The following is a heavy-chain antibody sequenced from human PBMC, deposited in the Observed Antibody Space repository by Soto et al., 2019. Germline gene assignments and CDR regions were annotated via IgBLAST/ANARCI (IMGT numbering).Heavy chain of an antibody. V-gene: IGHV1-2*04. Sequence: QVQLVQSGAEVKKPGASVKVSCKASGYTFTGYYMHWVRQAPGQGLEWMGWINPNSGGTNYAQKFQGWVTMTRDTSISTAYMELSRLRSDDTAVYYSARYGDYSSLTYGMDVWGQGTTVTVSS. CDR2: INPNSGGT. CDR3: ARYGDYSSLTYGMDV. CDR1: GYTFTGYY. D-gene: IGHD4-17*01. J-gene: IGHJ6*02.